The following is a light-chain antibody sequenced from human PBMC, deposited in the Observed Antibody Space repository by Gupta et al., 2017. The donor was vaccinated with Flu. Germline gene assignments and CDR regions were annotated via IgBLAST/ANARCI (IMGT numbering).Light chain of an antibody. J-gene: IGLJ1*01. CDR3: ASSSGNTLGV. Sequence: QPALTQPASVSGSPGQSITVSCTAFISDVDDSTYVSWFQQHPDAAPRLLLYEVNYRPSGISDRFSGSKSGNTASLTISDLQPEDAADYYCASSSGNTLGVFGPGTKVTVL. CDR1: ISDVDDSTY. V-gene: IGLV2-14*01. CDR2: EVN.